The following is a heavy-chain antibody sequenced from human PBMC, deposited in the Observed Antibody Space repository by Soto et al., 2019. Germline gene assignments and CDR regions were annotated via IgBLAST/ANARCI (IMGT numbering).Heavy chain of an antibody. J-gene: IGHJ4*02. CDR2: IIPIFGTA. CDR3: ARDSSGGSCYRY. Sequence: GASVKVSCKASGGTFSRYGISWVRQAPGQGLEWMGGIIPIFGTANYAQKFQGRVTITADESTSTAYMELGSLRSEETAVYYCARDSSGGSCYRYWGQGTLVTVSS. CDR1: GGTFSRYG. D-gene: IGHD2-15*01. V-gene: IGHV1-69*13.